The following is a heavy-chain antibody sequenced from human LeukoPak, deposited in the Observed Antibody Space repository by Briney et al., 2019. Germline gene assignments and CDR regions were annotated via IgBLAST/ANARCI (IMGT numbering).Heavy chain of an antibody. CDR1: GSTFSSYS. CDR3: ARDISDYYDSSGPRGHDAFDI. D-gene: IGHD3-22*01. Sequence: GGSLRLSCAASGSTFSSYSMNWVRQAPGKGLEWVSSISSSSSYIYYADSVKGRLTISRDNAKNSLYLQMNSLRAEDTAVYYCARDISDYYDSSGPRGHDAFDIWGQGTMVTVSS. J-gene: IGHJ3*02. V-gene: IGHV3-21*01. CDR2: ISSSSSYI.